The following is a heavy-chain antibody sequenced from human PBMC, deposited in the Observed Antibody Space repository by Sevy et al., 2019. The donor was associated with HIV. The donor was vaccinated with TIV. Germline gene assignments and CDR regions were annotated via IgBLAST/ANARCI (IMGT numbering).Heavy chain of an antibody. Sequence: GGSLRLSCAASGFTFSSYAMSWVRQAPGKGLEWVSTISDGSDSTYYADSVKGRFTISRDNSKNMLYLQMNTLRAEDTAVYYCAKDFRTHFNRVVLAAILDYWGLGTLVTVSS. V-gene: IGHV3-23*01. CDR3: AKDFRTHFNRVVLAAILDY. D-gene: IGHD2-2*02. J-gene: IGHJ4*02. CDR1: GFTFSSYA. CDR2: ISDGSDST.